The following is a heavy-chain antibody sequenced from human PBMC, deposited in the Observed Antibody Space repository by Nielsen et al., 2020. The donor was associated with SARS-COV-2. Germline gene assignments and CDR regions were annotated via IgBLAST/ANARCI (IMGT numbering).Heavy chain of an antibody. V-gene: IGHV1-2*06. Sequence: ASVKVSCKASGYTFTDYYIHWVRQAPGQGLEWMGRINPNSGGTIYAQNFQGRVTLTRDTSISTAYMELRSLRSDDTAVYYCARDRRGGYYDFWSGYPDFDYWGQGTLVTVSS. J-gene: IGHJ4*02. CDR2: INPNSGGT. CDR3: ARDRRGGYYDFWSGYPDFDY. CDR1: GYTFTDYY. D-gene: IGHD3-3*01.